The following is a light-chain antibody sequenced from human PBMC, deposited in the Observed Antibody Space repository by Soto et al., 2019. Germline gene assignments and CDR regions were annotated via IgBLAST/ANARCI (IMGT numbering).Light chain of an antibody. CDR2: DVS. Sequence: QSALTQPASVSGSPGQSITISCTGTTSDVGGYNYVSWYQQHPGKAPKLMIYDVSYRPSGVSDRFSGSKSGNTASLTISGLEAEDEADYYCSAYTTCSTLEVFGTGNKQTVL. J-gene: IGLJ1*01. V-gene: IGLV2-14*03. CDR3: SAYTTCSTLEV. CDR1: TSDVGGYNY.